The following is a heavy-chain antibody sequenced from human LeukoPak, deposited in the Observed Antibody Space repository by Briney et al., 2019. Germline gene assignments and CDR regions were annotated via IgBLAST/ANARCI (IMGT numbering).Heavy chain of an antibody. J-gene: IGHJ4*02. CDR3: ARDRVDTAMIYFDY. V-gene: IGHV4-39*07. Sequence: SETLSLTCTVSGASISSKDYYWGWVRQPPGKGLEWIATIYYTGSTYYNPSLKSRLAISLDTSKNQFSLKLSSVTAADTAVYYCARDRVDTAMIYFDYWGQGALVTVSS. CDR2: IYYTGST. D-gene: IGHD5-18*01. CDR1: GASISSKDYY.